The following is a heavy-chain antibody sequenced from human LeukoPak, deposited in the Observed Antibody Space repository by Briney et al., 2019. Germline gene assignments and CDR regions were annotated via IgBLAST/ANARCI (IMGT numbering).Heavy chain of an antibody. CDR1: GGSISSCY. V-gene: IGHV4-59*01. CDR2: IYYSGST. Sequence: SETLSLTCTVSGGSISSCYWSWIRQPPGKGLEWIGYIYYSGSTNYNPSLKSRVTISVDTSKNQFSLKLSSVTAADTAVYYCARGPNGWWLRDGYYYYMDVWGKGTTVTVSS. J-gene: IGHJ6*03. D-gene: IGHD2-15*01. CDR3: ARGPNGWWLRDGYYYYMDV.